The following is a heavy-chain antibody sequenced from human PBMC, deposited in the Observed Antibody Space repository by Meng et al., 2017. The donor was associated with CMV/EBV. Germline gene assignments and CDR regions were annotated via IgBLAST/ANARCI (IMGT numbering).Heavy chain of an antibody. J-gene: IGHJ5*02. Sequence: ASVKVSCKASGYTFTSYDINWVRQATGQGLEWMGWINPNSGNTGYAQKFQGRVTITRNTSISTAYMELSSLRSEDTAVYYCARGTKGYYDFWSGYRPGPWFDPWGQGTLVTVSS. V-gene: IGHV1-8*03. CDR1: GYTFTSYD. CDR3: ARGTKGYYDFWSGYRPGPWFDP. D-gene: IGHD3-3*01. CDR2: INPNSGNT.